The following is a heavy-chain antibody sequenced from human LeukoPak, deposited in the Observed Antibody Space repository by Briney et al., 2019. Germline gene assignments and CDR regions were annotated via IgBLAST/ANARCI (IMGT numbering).Heavy chain of an antibody. V-gene: IGHV4-30-4*02. CDR2: IYYSGST. CDR3: AGEVAVRNTGPDL. J-gene: IGHJ5*02. Sequence: PSETLSLTCTVSGGSISSGSYYWSWIRQPPGKGLEWIGYIYYSGSTYYNPSLKSRVTISVDTSKNQFSLKLNSVTAADTAVYYCAGEVAVRNTGPDLWGQGTLVTVYS. CDR1: GGSISSGSYY. D-gene: IGHD6-19*01.